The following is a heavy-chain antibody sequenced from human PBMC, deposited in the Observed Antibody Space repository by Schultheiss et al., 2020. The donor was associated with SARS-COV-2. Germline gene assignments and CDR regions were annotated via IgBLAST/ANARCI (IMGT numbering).Heavy chain of an antibody. CDR2: ISWNSGSI. CDR3: ARAATVVIPLDY. J-gene: IGHJ4*02. CDR1: GFTFSSYG. Sequence: GGSLRLSCAASGFTFSSYGMHWVRQAPGKGLEWVSGISWNSGSIGYADSVKGRFTISRDNAKNSLYLQMNSLRAEDTAVYYCARAATVVIPLDYWGQGTLVTVSS. V-gene: IGHV3-21*04. D-gene: IGHD4-23*01.